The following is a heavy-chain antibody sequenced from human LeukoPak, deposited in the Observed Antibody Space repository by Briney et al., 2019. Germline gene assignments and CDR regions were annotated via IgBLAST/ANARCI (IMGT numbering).Heavy chain of an antibody. D-gene: IGHD3-16*01. CDR2: ISSSSYI. J-gene: IGHJ4*02. CDR1: GFTFSNYS. Sequence: GGSLRLSCAASGFTFSNYSMNWVRQAPGKGLEWVSSISSSSYIYYADSVKGRFTISRDNAKNSLYLQMNSLRAEDTAVYYCYTSDYDYVWGSYFDYWGQGTLVTVSS. V-gene: IGHV3-21*01. CDR3: YTSDYDYVWGSYFDY.